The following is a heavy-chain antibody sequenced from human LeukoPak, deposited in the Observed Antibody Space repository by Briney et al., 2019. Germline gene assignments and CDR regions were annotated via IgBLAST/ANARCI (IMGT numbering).Heavy chain of an antibody. J-gene: IGHJ4*02. Sequence: PGRSLRLSCAASGFTFSSYAMSWVRQAPGKGLEWVSAISGSGGSTYYADSVKGRFTISRDNSKNTLYLQMNSLRAEDTAVYYCAKDPTVGATTGLDYWGQGTLVTVSS. V-gene: IGHV3-23*01. CDR2: ISGSGGST. CDR3: AKDPTVGATTGLDY. CDR1: GFTFSSYA. D-gene: IGHD1-26*01.